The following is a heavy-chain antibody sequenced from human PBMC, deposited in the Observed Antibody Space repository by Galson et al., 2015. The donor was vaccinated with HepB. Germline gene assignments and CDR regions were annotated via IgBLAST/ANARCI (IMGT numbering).Heavy chain of an antibody. CDR1: GYSFTSYW. CDR2: IYPGDSDT. V-gene: IGHV5-51*01. Sequence: QSGAEVKKPGESLKISCKGSGYSFTSYWIGWVRQMPGKGLEWMGIIYPGDSDTRYSPSFQGQVTISADKSISTAYLQWSSLKASDTAMYYCARSGGIGYCSGGSCYGTWDAVDIWGQGTMVTVSS. J-gene: IGHJ3*02. CDR3: ARSGGIGYCSGGSCYGTWDAVDI. D-gene: IGHD2-15*01.